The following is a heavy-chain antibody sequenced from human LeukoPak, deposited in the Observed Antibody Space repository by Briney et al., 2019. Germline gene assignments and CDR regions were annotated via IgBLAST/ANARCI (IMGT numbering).Heavy chain of an antibody. D-gene: IGHD2-21*01. Sequence: PSETLSLTCTVSGGSISSYYWSWIRQPPGKGLEWIGYISYIGSTNYNPSLKSRVTISVDTSKNQFSLKLSSVTAADTAVYYCARHRPQYCGPLDSWGQGTLVTVSS. V-gene: IGHV4-59*08. CDR3: ARHRPQYCGPLDS. CDR2: ISYIGST. CDR1: GGSISSYY. J-gene: IGHJ4*02.